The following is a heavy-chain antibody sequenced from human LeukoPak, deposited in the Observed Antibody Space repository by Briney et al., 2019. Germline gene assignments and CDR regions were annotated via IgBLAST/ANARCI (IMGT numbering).Heavy chain of an antibody. CDR3: ARHRGYFDSGRGFDS. D-gene: IGHD3-10*01. Sequence: SETLSLTCAVYGGSFSGYYWSWIRQPPGKGLEWIGEINHSGSTNYNPSLKSRVTISVDPSKNQFSLKLSSVTAADTAVYYCARHRGYFDSGRGFDSWGQGTLVTVSS. J-gene: IGHJ4*02. CDR1: GGSFSGYY. V-gene: IGHV4-34*01. CDR2: INHSGST.